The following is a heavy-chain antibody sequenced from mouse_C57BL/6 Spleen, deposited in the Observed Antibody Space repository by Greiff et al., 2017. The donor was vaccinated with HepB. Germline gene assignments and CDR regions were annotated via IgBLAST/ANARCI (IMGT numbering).Heavy chain of an antibody. Sequence: VQLQQSGPELVKPGASVKISCKASGYAFSSSWMNWVKQRPGKGLEWIGRIYPGDGDTNYNGKFKGKATLTADKSSSTAYMQLSSLTSEDSAVYFCERARGYGNYVGYYAMDYWGQGTSVTVSS. CDR1: GYAFSSSW. V-gene: IGHV1-82*01. CDR3: ERARGYGNYVGYYAMDY. CDR2: IYPGDGDT. J-gene: IGHJ4*01. D-gene: IGHD2-1*01.